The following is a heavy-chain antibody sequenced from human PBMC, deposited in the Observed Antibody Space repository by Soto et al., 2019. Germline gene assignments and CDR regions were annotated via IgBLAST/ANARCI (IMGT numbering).Heavy chain of an antibody. D-gene: IGHD2-2*02. V-gene: IGHV3-48*03. CDR1: GFTFSSYE. CDR3: AREEEVECSSTSCYSYYYGMDV. J-gene: IGHJ6*02. Sequence: GGSLRLSCAASGFTFSSYEMNWVRQAPGKGLEWVSYISSSGSTIYYADSVKGRFTISRDNAKNSLYLQMNSLRAEDTAVYYCAREEEVECSSTSCYSYYYGMDVWGQGTTVTVSS. CDR2: ISSSGSTI.